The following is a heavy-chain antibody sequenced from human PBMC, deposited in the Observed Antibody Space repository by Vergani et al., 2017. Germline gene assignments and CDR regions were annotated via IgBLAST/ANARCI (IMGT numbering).Heavy chain of an antibody. CDR2: MNPKSGNS. J-gene: IGHJ5*02. Sequence: QVQLVQSGAEVKKPGASVKVSCWASGYTFIEYDIDWVRQAAGQGLEWLGWMNPKSGNSGFAQKFQGRVTMTRDTSISTAYMELNSLPSEDTAVYYCARAPGRRCSXGSCYSRCRWFDPWGQGTLVTVFS. D-gene: IGHD2-15*01. V-gene: IGHV1-8*01. CDR3: ARAPGRRCSXGSCYSRCRWFDP. CDR1: GYTFIEYD.